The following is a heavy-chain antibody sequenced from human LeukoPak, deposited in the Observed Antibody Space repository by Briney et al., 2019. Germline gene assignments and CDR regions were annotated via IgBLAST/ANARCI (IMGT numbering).Heavy chain of an antibody. CDR1: GGSISSGDYY. J-gene: IGHJ6*02. V-gene: IGHV4-30-4*01. Sequence: SQTLSLTCTVSGGSISSGDYYWSWIRQPPGKGLEWIGYIYYSGSTYYNPSLKSRVTISVDTSKNQFSLKLSSVTAADTAVYYCATLKSRGIAAAVPYYYYGMDVWGQGTTVTVSS. CDR2: IYYSGST. CDR3: ATLKSRGIAAAVPYYYYGMDV. D-gene: IGHD6-13*01.